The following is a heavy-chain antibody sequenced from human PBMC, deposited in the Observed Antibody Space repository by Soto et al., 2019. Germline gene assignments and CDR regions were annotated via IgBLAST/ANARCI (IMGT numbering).Heavy chain of an antibody. CDR1: GFTLSSDG. Sequence: EGSLRLSCAASGFTLSSDGMHWVRQAPGKGLERVAVISYDGSNKYYADSVKGRFTISRDNSKNTLYLQMNSLRAEDTAVYYCAKGSGSGSQVGMDVCDQGTTVTVSS. V-gene: IGHV3-30*18. CDR3: AKGSGSGSQVGMDV. J-gene: IGHJ6*02. D-gene: IGHD3-10*01. CDR2: ISYDGSNK.